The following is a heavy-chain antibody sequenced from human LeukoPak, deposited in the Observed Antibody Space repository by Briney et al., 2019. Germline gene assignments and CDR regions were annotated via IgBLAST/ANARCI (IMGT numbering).Heavy chain of an antibody. V-gene: IGHV4-30-4*07. D-gene: IGHD2-2*01. CDR2: IYYSGGT. J-gene: IGHJ4*02. CDR3: AKRYCSSTTCYDDRGAFDY. CDR1: GGSISSGGYS. Sequence: PSETLSLTCAVSGGSISSGGYSWSWIRQPPGKGLEWIGYIYYSGGTYYNPSLKSRVTISVDTSKNQFSLKLSSVPAADTAVYYCAKRYCSSTTCYDDRGAFDYWGQGTLVTVSS.